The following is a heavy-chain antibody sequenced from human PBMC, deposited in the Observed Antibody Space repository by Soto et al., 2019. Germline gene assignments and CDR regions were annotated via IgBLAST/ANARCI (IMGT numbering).Heavy chain of an antibody. CDR3: AKDHGSGSFGFDY. Sequence: VGSLRLSCAASGFTFSSYGMHWVRQAPGKGLEWVAVISYDGSNKYYADSVKGRFTISRDNSKNTLYLQMNSLRAEDTAVYYCAKDHGSGSFGFDYWGQGTLVTVSS. J-gene: IGHJ4*02. CDR2: ISYDGSNK. V-gene: IGHV3-30*18. CDR1: GFTFSSYG. D-gene: IGHD3-10*01.